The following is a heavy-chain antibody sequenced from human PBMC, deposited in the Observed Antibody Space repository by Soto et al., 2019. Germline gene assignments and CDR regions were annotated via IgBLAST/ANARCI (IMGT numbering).Heavy chain of an antibody. Sequence: PSETLSLTCRISGGSISNYYWSWIRQPPGKGLEWIGYVYYRGSTNYNPSLKSRVTISVDTSKNHFSLTLTSVTAADTAVYFCAAGEVRSEQWSYFGEWGQGALVTVSS. D-gene: IGHD7-27*01. CDR2: VYYRGST. CDR3: AAGEVRSEQWSYFGE. CDR1: GGSISNYY. V-gene: IGHV4-59*01. J-gene: IGHJ4*02.